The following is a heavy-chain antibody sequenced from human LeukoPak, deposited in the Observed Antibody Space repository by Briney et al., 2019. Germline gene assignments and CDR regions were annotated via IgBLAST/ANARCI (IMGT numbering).Heavy chain of an antibody. V-gene: IGHV3-23*01. CDR3: AQSREIAVFGVVKPDC. Sequence: SGASLRLSCTASGFTFSTYAMSWVRQAPGKGLECVSTISGGAGNTYYADSVKGRFTISRDNSKNTLYLQMNSLRAEDTAVYYCAQSREIAVFGVVKPDCWGQGTLVTVSS. CDR2: ISGGAGNT. J-gene: IGHJ4*02. D-gene: IGHD3-3*01. CDR1: GFTFSTYA.